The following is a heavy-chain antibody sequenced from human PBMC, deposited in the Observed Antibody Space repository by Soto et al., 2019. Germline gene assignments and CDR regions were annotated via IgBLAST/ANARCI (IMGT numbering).Heavy chain of an antibody. D-gene: IGHD3-22*01. Sequence: QVQLMQSGAEVKKPGSSVKVSCKASGGSFPSDTISWVRQAPVQGLEWLGGIVPVFGTPNHAQKFQGSVKISADGSTNTAYMELPSLRPEDTAVYSCTRPSSGYYHDAFDIWGQGPWVAVSS. J-gene: IGHJ3*02. CDR3: TRPSSGYYHDAFDI. CDR2: IVPVFGTP. CDR1: GGSFPSDT. V-gene: IGHV1-69*01.